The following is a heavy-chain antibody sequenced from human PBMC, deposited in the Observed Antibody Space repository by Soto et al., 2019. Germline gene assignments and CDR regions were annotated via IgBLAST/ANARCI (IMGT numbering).Heavy chain of an antibody. D-gene: IGHD2-8*01. V-gene: IGHV1-3*01. J-gene: IGHJ6*03. CDR3: ARAAYCTSPICYPLGYHMDV. CDR1: GYTFTDYA. CDR2: INAGNGNT. Sequence: QVQLVQSGAEVKKPGASVKVSCKASGYTFTDYAIHWVRQAPGQRLEWMGWINAGNGNTVYSQKFQGRITITRDTSASLAYVELSTLTSEDTAVFYCARAAYCTSPICYPLGYHMDVWGKGTTVTVSS.